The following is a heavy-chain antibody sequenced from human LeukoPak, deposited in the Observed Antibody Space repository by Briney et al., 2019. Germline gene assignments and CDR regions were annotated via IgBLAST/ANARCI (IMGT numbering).Heavy chain of an antibody. Sequence: GASVKVSCKASGYTFTGYYMHWVRQAPGQGLEWMGWINPNSGGTNYAQKFQGRVTMTRDTSISTAYMELSRLRSDDTAVYYCASSPLYDSSGYYYQSRFDYWGQGTLVTVSS. D-gene: IGHD3-22*01. CDR3: ASSPLYDSSGYYYQSRFDY. V-gene: IGHV1-2*02. CDR1: GYTFTGYY. CDR2: INPNSGGT. J-gene: IGHJ4*02.